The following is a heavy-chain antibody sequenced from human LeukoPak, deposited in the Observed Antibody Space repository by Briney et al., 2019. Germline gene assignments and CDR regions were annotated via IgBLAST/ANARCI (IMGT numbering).Heavy chain of an antibody. Sequence: GSSVKVSCKASGGTFSSYATSWVRQAPGQGLEWMGGIIPIFGTANYAQKFQGRVTITTDESTSTAYMELSSLRSEDTAVYYCAVIRSSGWYYFDYWGQGTLVTVSS. D-gene: IGHD6-19*01. J-gene: IGHJ4*02. V-gene: IGHV1-69*05. CDR2: IIPIFGTA. CDR1: GGTFSSYA. CDR3: AVIRSSGWYYFDY.